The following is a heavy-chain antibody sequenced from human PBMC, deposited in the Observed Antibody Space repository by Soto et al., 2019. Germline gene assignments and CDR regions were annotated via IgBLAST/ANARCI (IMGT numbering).Heavy chain of an antibody. D-gene: IGHD1-26*01. V-gene: IGHV4-59*01. CDR1: GGSISSYY. CDR3: ARTDSGSYGDHFDY. Sequence: SETLSLTCTVSGGSISSYYWSWIRQPPGKELEWIGYIYNSGSTNYNPSLKSRVTISVDTSKNQFSLKLSSVTAADTVVYYCARTDSGSYGDHFDYWGQGALVTVSS. CDR2: IYNSGST. J-gene: IGHJ4*02.